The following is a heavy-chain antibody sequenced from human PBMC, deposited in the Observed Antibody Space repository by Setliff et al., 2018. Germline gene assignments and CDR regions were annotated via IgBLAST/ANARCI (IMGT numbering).Heavy chain of an antibody. CDR1: GGSISSDY. J-gene: IGHJ5*02. V-gene: IGHV4-59*08. CDR3: ARHVYGSGSYYNWFDP. D-gene: IGHD3-10*01. Sequence: PSETLSLTCTVSGGSISSDYWSWIRQPPGKGLEWIAYIYNRGSTNYNPSLKSRVTISEDTSKNQFSLKLSSVTAADTAVYYCARHVYGSGSYYNWFDPWGQGTLVTVSS. CDR2: IYNRGST.